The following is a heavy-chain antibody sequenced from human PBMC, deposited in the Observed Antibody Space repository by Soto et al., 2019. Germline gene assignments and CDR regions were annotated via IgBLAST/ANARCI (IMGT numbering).Heavy chain of an antibody. CDR2: VSADGQTT. Sequence: EVHLLESGGGLVQPGGSLRLSCAASGFSFSNYDMTWVRQAPGKGLEWVSSVSADGQTTYYAESVRGRFTISRDSSKGTLYLPMDSLRADDTAVYYCAKEASLPSLGEFWYFDLWGRGTHVNVSS. J-gene: IGHJ2*01. CDR3: AKEASLPSLGEFWYFDL. D-gene: IGHD3-10*01. V-gene: IGHV3-23*01. CDR1: GFSFSNYD.